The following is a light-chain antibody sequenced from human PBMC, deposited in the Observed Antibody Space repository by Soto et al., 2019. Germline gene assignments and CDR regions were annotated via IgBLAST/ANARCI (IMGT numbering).Light chain of an antibody. CDR1: SGDIGSYNR. CDR2: EVT. J-gene: IGLJ1*01. V-gene: IGLV2-14*01. CDR3: SSYTNIKTRACV. Sequence: QSALTQPASVSGSPGQSITISCTGTSGDIGSYNRVSWYQQHPGKAPKLIIYEVTDRPSGVSNRFSGSKSGNTASLTISGLQAEDEAEYYCSSYTNIKTRACVFGTGTNPTVL.